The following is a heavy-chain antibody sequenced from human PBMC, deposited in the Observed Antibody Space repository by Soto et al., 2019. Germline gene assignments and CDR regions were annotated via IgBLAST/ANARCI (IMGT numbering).Heavy chain of an antibody. J-gene: IGHJ6*02. CDR2: ISGSGGNT. V-gene: IGHV3-23*01. Sequence: GGSLRLSCAASGFTFSNYAMNWVRQAPGKGLKWVSAISGSGGNTYYADSVKGRFTISRDNSKNTLYLQMNSLRAEDTAVYYCAKGLAVAARSYYYYVMDVWGQGTTVTVSS. CDR1: GFTFSNYA. D-gene: IGHD6-6*01. CDR3: AKGLAVAARSYYYYVMDV.